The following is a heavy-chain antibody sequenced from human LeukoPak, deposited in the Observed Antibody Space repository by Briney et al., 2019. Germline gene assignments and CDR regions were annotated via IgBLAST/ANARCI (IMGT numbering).Heavy chain of an antibody. Sequence: GESLKISCKGSGYSFTSYWIGWVRQLPGKGLEWMGIIYPGDSDTRYSPSFQAQFTISADKSISTAYLQWSSLKASDTAMYYCARHGRVSYNPGFYYDYVWGSYRYTPYYYYGMDVWGQGTTVTVSS. CDR2: IYPGDSDT. J-gene: IGHJ6*02. CDR1: GYSFTSYW. D-gene: IGHD3-16*02. V-gene: IGHV5-51*01. CDR3: ARHGRVSYNPGFYYDYVWGSYRYTPYYYYGMDV.